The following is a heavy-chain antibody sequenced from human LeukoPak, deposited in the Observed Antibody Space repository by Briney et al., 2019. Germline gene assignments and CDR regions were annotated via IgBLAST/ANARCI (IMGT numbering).Heavy chain of an antibody. CDR1: GFTFDDYA. D-gene: IGHD6-13*01. V-gene: IGHV3-9*01. J-gene: IGHJ4*02. Sequence: PGRSLRLSCAASGFTFDDYAMHWVRQAPGKGLEWVSGISWNSGSVGYADSVKGRFAISRDNSKNTLYLQMNSLRAEDTAVYYCAKGGESSSWLFDYWGQGTLVPVSS. CDR2: ISWNSGSV. CDR3: AKGGESSSWLFDY.